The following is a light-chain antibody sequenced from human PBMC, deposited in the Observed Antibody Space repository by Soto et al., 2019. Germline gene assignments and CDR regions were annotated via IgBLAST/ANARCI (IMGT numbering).Light chain of an antibody. Sequence: QSALTQPRSVSGSPGQAVTISCTGTSNDIGGYNYVSWYQQHPDKAPKLMIFDVSQRPSGVPDRFSGSKSDNTASLTISGLQAEDEADYYCCSYAGSYTFVVFGGGTKLTVL. J-gene: IGLJ2*01. V-gene: IGLV2-11*01. CDR2: DVS. CDR1: SNDIGGYNY. CDR3: CSYAGSYTFVV.